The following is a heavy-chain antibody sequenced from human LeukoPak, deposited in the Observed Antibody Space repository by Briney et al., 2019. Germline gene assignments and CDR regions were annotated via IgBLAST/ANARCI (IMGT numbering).Heavy chain of an antibody. CDR1: GFTFSSYA. D-gene: IGHD6-19*01. J-gene: IGHJ4*02. V-gene: IGHV4-39*07. CDR3: AREGYSTGWFDY. Sequence: GSLRLSCAASGFTFSSYAMHWVRQAPGKGLEWIGSIYYSGSTYYNPSLKSRVTISVDWSKSQFSLRLSSVTAADTAVYYCAREGYSTGWFDYWGQGTLVTVSS. CDR2: IYYSGST.